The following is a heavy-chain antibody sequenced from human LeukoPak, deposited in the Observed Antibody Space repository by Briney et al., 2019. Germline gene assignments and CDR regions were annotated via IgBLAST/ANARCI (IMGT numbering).Heavy chain of an antibody. CDR1: GFTFGDYT. CDR3: TRNMLGIAWFDP. Sequence: KSGGSLRHSCTVSGFTFGDYTMSWFRQAPGKGLEWVGFIRSKAYGGTTEYAASVKGRFTISRDDSKSIAYLQMNSLQSEDTAVYYCTRNMLGIAWFDPWGQGTLVTVSS. J-gene: IGHJ5*02. V-gene: IGHV3-49*05. D-gene: IGHD7-27*01. CDR2: IRSKAYGGTT.